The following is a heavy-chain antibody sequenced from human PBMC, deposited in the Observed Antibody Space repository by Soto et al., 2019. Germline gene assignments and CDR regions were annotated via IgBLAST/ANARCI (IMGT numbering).Heavy chain of an antibody. CDR2: TYYRSKWYN. V-gene: IGHV6-1*01. Sequence: QSQTLSLTCAISGDSVSSNSAAWNWIRQSPSRGLEWLGRTYYRSKWYNDYAVSVKSRITINPDTSKNQFSLQLNSVTPEDTAVYYCAREGRAEQWLVKARDYYYYYYMDVWGKGTTVTVSS. J-gene: IGHJ6*03. CDR1: GDSVSSNSAA. D-gene: IGHD6-19*01. CDR3: AREGRAEQWLVKARDYYYYYYMDV.